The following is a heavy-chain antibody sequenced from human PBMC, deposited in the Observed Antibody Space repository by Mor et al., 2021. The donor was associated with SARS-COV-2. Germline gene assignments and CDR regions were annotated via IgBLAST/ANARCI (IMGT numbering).Heavy chain of an antibody. CDR3: ARSHTWGYSDS. D-gene: IGHD1-26*01. J-gene: IGHJ4*02. Sequence: LGLMGWINTYNGNTNYAQKFQGRVTMTTDTSTRTAYMELRRLISDDTAVYFCARSHTWGYSDSWGQGTLLTVSS. V-gene: IGHV1-18*01. CDR2: INTYNGNT.